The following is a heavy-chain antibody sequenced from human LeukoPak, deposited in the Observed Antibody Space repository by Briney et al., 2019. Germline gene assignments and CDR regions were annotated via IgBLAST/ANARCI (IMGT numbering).Heavy chain of an antibody. D-gene: IGHD6-25*01. J-gene: IGHJ4*02. CDR3: TTEIVTSSGPLYYFDY. CDR2: IKSKTDGGTT. V-gene: IGHV3-15*01. Sequence: GGSLRLSCAASGFTFSNAWMSWVRQAPGKGLEWVGRIKSKTDGGTTDYAAPVKGRFTITRDDSKNTLYLQMNSLKTEDTAVYYCTTEIVTSSGPLYYFDYWGQGTLVTVSS. CDR1: GFTFSNAW.